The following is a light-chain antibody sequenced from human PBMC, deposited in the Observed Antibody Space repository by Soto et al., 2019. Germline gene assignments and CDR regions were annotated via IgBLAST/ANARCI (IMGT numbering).Light chain of an antibody. CDR3: QQYYSIPFT. CDR2: GAS. V-gene: IGKV4-1*01. CDR1: QSVLYNSNNKNH. Sequence: DFVMTQAPDSLAVSLGERATINCKSSQSVLYNSNNKNHLGWFQQKPGYPPKLLIYGASFRPSGVPDRFSGSGSGTDFTLTISRLQAEDVAVYYCQQYYSIPFTFGQGTKLEI. J-gene: IGKJ2*01.